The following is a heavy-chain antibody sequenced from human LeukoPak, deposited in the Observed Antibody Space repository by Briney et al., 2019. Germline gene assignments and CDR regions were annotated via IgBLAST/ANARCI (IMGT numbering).Heavy chain of an antibody. V-gene: IGHV3-23*01. J-gene: IGHJ4*02. Sequence: PGWSVTLSCPACGLIFSKYWMRWVRPAPAKGLDWVSAISGSGGRTYYADSVKGRFTISRDNSKNTLYLQMNSLRAEDTAVYYCAKNPFLFGKLFTYYFDYWGQGTLVTVSS. CDR3: AKNPFLFGKLFTYYFDY. CDR2: ISGSGGRT. CDR1: GLIFSKYW. D-gene: IGHD3-10*02.